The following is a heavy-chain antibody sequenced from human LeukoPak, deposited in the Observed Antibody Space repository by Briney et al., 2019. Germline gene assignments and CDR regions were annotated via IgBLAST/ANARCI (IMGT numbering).Heavy chain of an antibody. CDR2: ISSSSSTI. J-gene: IGHJ4*02. V-gene: IGHV3-48*01. CDR1: GFTFSSYS. CDR3: ARETSWYGIDY. Sequence: GGSLRLSCAASGFTFSSYSMNWVRQAPGKGLEWVSYISSSSSTIYYADSVKGRFTISRDNAKNSLYLQMSSLRAEDTAVYYCARETSWYGIDYWGQGTLVTVSS. D-gene: IGHD6-13*01.